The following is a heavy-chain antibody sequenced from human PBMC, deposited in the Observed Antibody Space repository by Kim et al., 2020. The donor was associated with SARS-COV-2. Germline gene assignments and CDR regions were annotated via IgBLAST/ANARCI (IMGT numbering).Heavy chain of an antibody. CDR2: IRSKAYGGTT. CDR3: TRVGNFWGSGYYYYMDV. Sequence: GGSRRLSCTASGFTFGDYAMSWVRQAPGKGLEWVGFIRSKAYGGTTEYAASVKGRFTISRDDSKSIAYLQMNSLKTEDTAVYYCTRVGNFWGSGYYYYMDVWGKGTTVTVSS. J-gene: IGHJ6*03. CDR1: GFTFGDYA. D-gene: IGHD7-27*01. V-gene: IGHV3-49*04.